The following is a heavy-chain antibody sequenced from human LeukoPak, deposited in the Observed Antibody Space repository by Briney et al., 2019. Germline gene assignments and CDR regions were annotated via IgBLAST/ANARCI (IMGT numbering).Heavy chain of an antibody. CDR3: ARRSGTNRRRGGPFDY. Sequence: SETLSLTCTVSGGSISSVSYYWGWIRQSPGKGLERIGSIYYSGSTYYNPSLKSRVTISVDTSKNQFSLKLSSVTAADTAVYYCARRSGTNRRRGGPFDYWGQGTLVTVSS. D-gene: IGHD3-10*01. CDR1: GGSISSVSYY. V-gene: IGHV4-39*01. J-gene: IGHJ4*02. CDR2: IYYSGST.